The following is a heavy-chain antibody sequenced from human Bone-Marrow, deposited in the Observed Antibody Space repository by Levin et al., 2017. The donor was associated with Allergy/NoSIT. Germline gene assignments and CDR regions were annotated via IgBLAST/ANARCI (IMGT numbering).Heavy chain of an antibody. Sequence: SETLSLTCAVSGGSISTNAWWGWVRQPPGKGLEWIGEISHSGSTNYNPSLKSRVTISVDNSKNQLSLELSSVTAADTAVYYCAKQNSADAFDIWGHGTLVTVSS. J-gene: IGHJ3*02. CDR1: GGSISTNAW. CDR3: AKQNSADAFDI. D-gene: IGHD4-23*01. V-gene: IGHV4-4*02. CDR2: ISHSGST.